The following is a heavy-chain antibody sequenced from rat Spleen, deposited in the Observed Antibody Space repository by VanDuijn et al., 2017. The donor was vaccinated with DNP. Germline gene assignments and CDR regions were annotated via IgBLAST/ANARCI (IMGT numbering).Heavy chain of an antibody. CDR1: GLSLTSNS. D-gene: IGHD2-1*01. CDR3: ARNGGGVPTLYAMDA. Sequence: QVQLKESGPGLVQPSQTLSLTCTVSGLSLTSNSVSWIRQPPGKGLEWMGVIWSNGGTDYNSAIQSRLSISRDTSKSQVFLKMNSMQTEDTGMYFCARNGGGVPTLYAMDAWGQGTSVTVSS. V-gene: IGHV2-47*01. CDR2: IWSNGGT. J-gene: IGHJ4*01.